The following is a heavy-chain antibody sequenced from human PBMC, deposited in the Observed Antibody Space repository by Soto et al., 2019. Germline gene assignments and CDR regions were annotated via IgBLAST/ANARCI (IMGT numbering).Heavy chain of an antibody. CDR1: AFTFSSYN. D-gene: IGHD6-19*01. CDR3: AKGAARTSGWYYFDY. Sequence: PGGSLRLSCAASAFTFSSYNMNWVRQAPGKGLEWVSSISTSSNYIYYADSVKGRFTISRDNAKNSLYLQMSSLRAEDTAVYYCAKGAARTSGWYYFDYWGQGTLVTVSS. CDR2: ISTSSNYI. J-gene: IGHJ4*02. V-gene: IGHV3-21*04.